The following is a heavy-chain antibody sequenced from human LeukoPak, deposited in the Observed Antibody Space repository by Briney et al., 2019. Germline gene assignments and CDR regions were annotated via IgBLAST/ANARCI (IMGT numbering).Heavy chain of an antibody. J-gene: IGHJ4*02. CDR2: IYYSGST. Sequence: PSETLSLPCTVSGGSISSYYWSWIRQPPGKGLEGIGYIYYSGSTNYNPSLKSRVTISVDTSKNQFSLKLSSVTAADTAVYYCAGSNIVVVPAATFDYWGQGTLVTVSS. CDR1: GGSISSYY. V-gene: IGHV4-59*01. CDR3: AGSNIVVVPAATFDY. D-gene: IGHD2-2*01.